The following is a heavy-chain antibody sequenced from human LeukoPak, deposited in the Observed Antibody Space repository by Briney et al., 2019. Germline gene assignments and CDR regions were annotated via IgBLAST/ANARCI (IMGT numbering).Heavy chain of an antibody. V-gene: IGHV3-30*18. CDR1: GFTFSSYG. CDR3: AKDGGSTRLDY. D-gene: IGHD3-16*01. CDR2: ISYDGRNK. Sequence: GRSLRLSCVASGFTFSSYGMHWVRQAPGKGLEWVAVISYDGRNKYYADSVKGRFTISRDNSKNTLYLQMNSLRAEDTVLYYCAKDGGSTRLDYWGQGTLVTVSS. J-gene: IGHJ4*02.